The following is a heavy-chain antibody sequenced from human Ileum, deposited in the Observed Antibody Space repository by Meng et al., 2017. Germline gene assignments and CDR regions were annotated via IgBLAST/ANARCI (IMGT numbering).Heavy chain of an antibody. Sequence: SETLSLTCTVSGGSVSSAAYYWNWIRQPPGKGLEWIGYIYYSGGTTYSPSLNSRVTISIDTAKNQVSLKVSSVTAADTAVYYCAHSSSSSSFGFDYWGQGTLVTVSS. CDR1: GGSVSSAAYY. CDR3: AHSSSSSSFGFDY. D-gene: IGHD6-6*01. CDR2: IYYSGGT. V-gene: IGHV4-61*08. J-gene: IGHJ4*02.